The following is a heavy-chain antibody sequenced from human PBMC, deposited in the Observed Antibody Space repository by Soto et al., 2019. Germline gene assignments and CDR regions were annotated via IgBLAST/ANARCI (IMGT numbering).Heavy chain of an antibody. CDR1: GFTFSNFW. CDR3: ARETLSYGSALDV. D-gene: IGHD3-16*01. CDR2: ITWNGANT. V-gene: IGHV3-43*01. Sequence: GGSLRLSCAASGFTFSNFWMHWVRQAPGKGLEWLSLITWNGANTYYADSVKGRFTISRDGTTKSVSLQMTSLKREDTGLYYCARETLSYGSALDVWGQGTTVTVSS. J-gene: IGHJ6*02.